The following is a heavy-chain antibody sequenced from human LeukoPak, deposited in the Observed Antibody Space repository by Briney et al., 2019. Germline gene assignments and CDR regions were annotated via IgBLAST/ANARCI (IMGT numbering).Heavy chain of an antibody. J-gene: IGHJ5*02. D-gene: IGHD6-13*01. CDR1: GYTFTGYY. V-gene: IGHV1-2*02. Sequence: ASVKVSCKASGYTFTGYYVHWVRQAPGQGLEWMGWINPNSGGTNYAQKFQGRVTMTRDTSISTAYMELSRLRSDDTAVYYCARDAVAAALNWFDPWGQGTLVTVSS. CDR2: INPNSGGT. CDR3: ARDAVAAALNWFDP.